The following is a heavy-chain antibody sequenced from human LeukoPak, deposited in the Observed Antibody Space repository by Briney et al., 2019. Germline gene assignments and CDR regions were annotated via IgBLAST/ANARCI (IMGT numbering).Heavy chain of an antibody. V-gene: IGHV3-11*01. Sequence: GGSLRLSCAASGFTFSDYYMSWIRQAPGKGLEWISYICDSGRTIYYADSVKGRFTISRDNAKNSVYLQMNNLGAEDTAVYYCARDRLGDYDHSGYYDNWGQGTLVTVSS. CDR2: ICDSGRTI. CDR1: GFTFSDYY. CDR3: ARDRLGDYDHSGYYDN. D-gene: IGHD3-22*01. J-gene: IGHJ4*02.